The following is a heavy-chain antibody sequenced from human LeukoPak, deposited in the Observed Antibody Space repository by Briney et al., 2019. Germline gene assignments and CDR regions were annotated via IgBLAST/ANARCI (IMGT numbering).Heavy chain of an antibody. CDR1: GGSFSGYY. Sequence: SETLSLTCAVYGGSFSGYYWSWIRQPPGKGLEWMGEINHSGSTNYNPSLKSRVTISVDTSKNQCSLKLSSATAADMAVYYCANRRVFSRHFDYWGQGTLVTVSS. J-gene: IGHJ4*02. CDR2: INHSGST. V-gene: IGHV4-34*01. CDR3: ANRRVFSRHFDY. D-gene: IGHD3-9*01.